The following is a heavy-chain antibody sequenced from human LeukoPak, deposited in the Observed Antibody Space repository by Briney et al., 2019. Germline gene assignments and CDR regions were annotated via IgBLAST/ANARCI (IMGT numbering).Heavy chain of an antibody. CDR2: ISYDGSNK. CDR3: AIGDYTY. CDR1: GFTFSTYA. V-gene: IGHV3-30-3*01. J-gene: IGHJ4*02. Sequence: PGGSLRLSCATSGFTFSTYAMYWVRQAPGKGLEWVAVISYDGSNKYYADSVKGRFTISRDNSKNTLYLQMNSLRAEDTAVYYCAIGDYTYWGQGTLVTVSS. D-gene: IGHD4-17*01.